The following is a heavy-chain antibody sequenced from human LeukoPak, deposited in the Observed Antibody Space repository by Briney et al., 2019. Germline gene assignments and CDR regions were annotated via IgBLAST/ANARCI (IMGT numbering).Heavy chain of an antibody. Sequence: GGSLRLSCAASGFTFSSYAMSWVRQAPGKGLEWVSAISGSGGSTYYADSVKGRFTISRDNSKNTLYLQMNSLRAEDTAVYYCAKEVSGYCSGGSCYGGFDYWGQGTLVTVSS. V-gene: IGHV3-23*01. D-gene: IGHD2-15*01. CDR1: GFTFSSYA. CDR3: AKEVSGYCSGGSCYGGFDY. J-gene: IGHJ4*02. CDR2: ISGSGGST.